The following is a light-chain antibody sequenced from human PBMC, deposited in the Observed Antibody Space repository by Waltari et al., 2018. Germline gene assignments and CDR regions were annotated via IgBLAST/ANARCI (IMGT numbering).Light chain of an antibody. CDR3: QQSYSTPYT. V-gene: IGKV1-39*01. J-gene: IGKJ2*01. CDR1: QSISSY. CDR2: AAS. Sequence: DIQMTQSPSSLSASVGDRVTITCRASQSISSYLNWYQQKPGKAPKLLIYAASSWQSGVPARFSGSGSGTDFTLTISSLQPEDFATYYCQQSYSTPYTFGQGTKLEIK.